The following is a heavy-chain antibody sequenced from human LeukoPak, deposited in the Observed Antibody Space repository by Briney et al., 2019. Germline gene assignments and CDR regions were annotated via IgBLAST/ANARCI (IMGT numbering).Heavy chain of an antibody. CDR1: GGSFSAYY. V-gene: IGHV4-34*01. D-gene: IGHD1-26*01. CDR2: INHSGYT. CDR3: ARRSYNSPFRY. Sequence: SETLSLTCTVYGGSFSAYYWSWIRQTPGKGLEWIGEINHSGYTNYNPSLKSRVTISADTSKNQFSLQLSSVTAADTAVYYCARRSYNSPFRYWGQGTLVTVSS. J-gene: IGHJ4*02.